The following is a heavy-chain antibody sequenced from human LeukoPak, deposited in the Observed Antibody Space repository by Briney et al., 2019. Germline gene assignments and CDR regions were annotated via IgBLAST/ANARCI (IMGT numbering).Heavy chain of an antibody. J-gene: IGHJ4*02. CDR1: GYTLTELS. Sequence: ASVKVSCKVSGYTLTELSMHWVRQAPGKGREGMGGFDPEDGETIYAQKFQGRVTMTEDTSTNTAYMELSSLRSEDTAVYYCATAVAGTSPHDYWGQGTLVTVSS. V-gene: IGHV1-24*01. D-gene: IGHD6-19*01. CDR3: ATAVAGTSPHDY. CDR2: FDPEDGET.